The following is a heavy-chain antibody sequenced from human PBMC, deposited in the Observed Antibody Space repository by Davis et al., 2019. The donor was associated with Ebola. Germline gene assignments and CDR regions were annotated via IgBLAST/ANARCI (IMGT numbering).Heavy chain of an antibody. CDR3: ARGYRYEDY. Sequence: GESLKISCAASGFTFSSYWMSWVRQAPGKGLEWVANIKQDGSEKYYVDSVKGRFTISRDNAKNSLYLQMNSLRAEDTAVYYCARGYRYEDYWGQGTLVTVSS. D-gene: IGHD3-16*02. CDR1: GFTFSSYW. V-gene: IGHV3-7*01. J-gene: IGHJ4*02. CDR2: IKQDGSEK.